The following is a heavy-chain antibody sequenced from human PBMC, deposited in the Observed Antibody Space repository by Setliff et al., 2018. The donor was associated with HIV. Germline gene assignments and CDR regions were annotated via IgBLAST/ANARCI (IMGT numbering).Heavy chain of an antibody. Sequence: ASVKVSCKASGYTFTGHFIHWVRQAPGQGLEWMGRIIPNSAGTNYAQKFQGRVTMTRDTSISTAYMELSRLRSDDTAVYYCATKVYCTNGVCLDAFDIWGQGTMVTVSS. CDR3: ATKVYCTNGVCLDAFDI. CDR2: IIPNSAGT. CDR1: GYTFTGHF. V-gene: IGHV1-2*06. J-gene: IGHJ3*02. D-gene: IGHD2-8*01.